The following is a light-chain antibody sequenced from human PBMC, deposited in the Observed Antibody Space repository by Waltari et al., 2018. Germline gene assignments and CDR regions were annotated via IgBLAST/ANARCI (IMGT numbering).Light chain of an antibody. J-gene: IGLJ2*01. Sequence: QSGLTQPPSVPGAPGQRATISCTGSSSHIRAGYDVHCYQKLPGTAPKLLIYGNNNRPSGVPDRFSGSESGTSASLAIPGLQAEDEADYYCQSYDSGLSGSVFGGGTKLTVL. CDR1: SSHIRAGYD. V-gene: IGLV1-40*01. CDR3: QSYDSGLSGSV. CDR2: GNN.